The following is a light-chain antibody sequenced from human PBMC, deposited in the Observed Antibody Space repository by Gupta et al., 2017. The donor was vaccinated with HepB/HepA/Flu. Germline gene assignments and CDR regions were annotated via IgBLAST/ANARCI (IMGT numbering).Light chain of an antibody. J-gene: IGLJ2*01. Sequence: QSVLTQPPSPSGTPVQRVPISCSGSNSNIGSNSVNWYQKVPGAAPKLLRDRIKERPSGVPDRFSGSKAGTSESREILVLKSGDEAEDDCDESDDRIKGWVFGGGTKLTVL. V-gene: IGLV1-44*01. CDR1: NSNIGSNS. CDR2: RIK. CDR3: DESDDRIKGWV.